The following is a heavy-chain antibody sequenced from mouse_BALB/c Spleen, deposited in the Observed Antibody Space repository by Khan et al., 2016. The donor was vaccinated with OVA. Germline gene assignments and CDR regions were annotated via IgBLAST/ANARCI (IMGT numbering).Heavy chain of an antibody. CDR3: ARRNYFGYTFAY. V-gene: IGHV1-77*01. J-gene: IGHJ3*01. D-gene: IGHD1-2*01. CDR2: ISPCSGDT. CDR1: GYTFTDYY. Sequence: QVQLQQSGAELARPGASVKLSCKASGYTFTDYYINWVKQRTGQGLEWIGEISPCSGDTYYHERFKGKATLTADTSSSTAYMQLSSLTSEASAVDFCARRNYFGYTFAYWGQGTLVTVAA.